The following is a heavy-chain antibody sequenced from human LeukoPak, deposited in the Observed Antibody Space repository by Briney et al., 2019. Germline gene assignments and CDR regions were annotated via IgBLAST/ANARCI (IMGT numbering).Heavy chain of an antibody. J-gene: IGHJ3*02. Sequence: GGSLRLSCAASGFTFSSYEMNWVRQAPGKGLEWVSYISSSGSTIYYADSVKGRFTISRDNAKNSLYLQMNSLRAEDTAVYYCARLSSSRVFDIWGQGTMVTVSS. CDR1: GFTFSSYE. CDR3: ARLSSSRVFDI. CDR2: ISSSGSTI. V-gene: IGHV3-48*03. D-gene: IGHD6-13*01.